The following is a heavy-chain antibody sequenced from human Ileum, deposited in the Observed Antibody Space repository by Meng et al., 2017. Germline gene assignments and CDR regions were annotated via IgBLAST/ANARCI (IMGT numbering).Heavy chain of an antibody. D-gene: IGHD3-10*01. Sequence: SETLSLTCTVSGGSISSSTYYWGWLRQPPGKGLEWIGSFYYGRSTFINPSLRSRVTISVDTSKSQFSLRLTSVTAADTAMYYCARGRGPRSGYIYWSLGTLVTVSS. CDR3: ARGRGPRSGYIY. J-gene: IGHJ4*02. CDR2: FYYGRST. V-gene: IGHV4-39*07. CDR1: GGSISSSTYY.